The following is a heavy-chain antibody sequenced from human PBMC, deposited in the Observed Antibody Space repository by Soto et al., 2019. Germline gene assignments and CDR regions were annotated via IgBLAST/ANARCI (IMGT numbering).Heavy chain of an antibody. CDR3: AREGGGIAAHWFDP. Sequence: PGGSLRLSCAASGFTVSSNYMSWVRQAPGKGLEWVSVIYSGGSTYYADSVKGRFTISRDNSKNTLYLQMNSLRAEDTAVYYCAREGGGIAAHWFDPWGQGTLVTVSS. D-gene: IGHD6-13*01. CDR2: IYSGGST. V-gene: IGHV3-66*01. CDR1: GFTVSSNY. J-gene: IGHJ5*02.